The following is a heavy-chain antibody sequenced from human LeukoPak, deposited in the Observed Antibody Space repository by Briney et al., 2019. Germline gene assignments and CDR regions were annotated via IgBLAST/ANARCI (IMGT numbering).Heavy chain of an antibody. CDR1: GFTFSSYE. D-gene: IGHD6-13*01. J-gene: IGHJ3*02. CDR2: ISSSGSTI. CDR3: ARDRIAGYSSSWYRGNAFDI. Sequence: GGSLRLSCAASGFTFSSYEMNWVRQAPGKGLEWVSYISSSGSTIYYADSVKGRFTISRDNAKNSLYLQMNSLRAEDTAVYYCARDRIAGYSSSWYRGNAFDIWGQGTMVTVSS. V-gene: IGHV3-48*03.